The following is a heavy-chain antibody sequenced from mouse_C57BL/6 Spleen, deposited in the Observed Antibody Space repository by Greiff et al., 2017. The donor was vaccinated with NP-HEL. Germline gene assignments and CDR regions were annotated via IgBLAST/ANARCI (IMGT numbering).Heavy chain of an antibody. V-gene: IGHV14-1*01. J-gene: IGHJ2*01. CDR2: IDPEDGDT. CDR3: TTSGYYGSSFDY. D-gene: IGHD1-1*01. CDR1: GFNIKDYY. Sequence: VQLKQSGAELVRPGASVKLSCTASGFNIKDYYMHWVKQRPEQGLEWIGRIDPEDGDTEYAPKFQGKATMTADTSSNTAYLPLSDLTSEDTAVCYCTTSGYYGSSFDYWGQGTTLTVSS.